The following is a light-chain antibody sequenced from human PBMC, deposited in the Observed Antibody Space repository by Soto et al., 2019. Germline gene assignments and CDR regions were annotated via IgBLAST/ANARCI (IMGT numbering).Light chain of an antibody. CDR1: QGIYDY. CDR3: HTYDSSPSWT. V-gene: IGKV1-27*01. Sequence: DIQMTQSPSSLSASIGDTVTITCRASQGIYDYLAWYQQKPGEVPKLLIFGASAVQSGVPSPFSGGGSGTGFTLTITNLQPEDVATYYCHTYDSSPSWTFGHGTMVEIK. CDR2: GAS. J-gene: IGKJ1*01.